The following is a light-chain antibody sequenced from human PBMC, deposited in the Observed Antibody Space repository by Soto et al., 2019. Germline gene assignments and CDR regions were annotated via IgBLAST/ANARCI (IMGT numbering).Light chain of an antibody. CDR2: AAS. V-gene: IGKV1-39*01. Sequence: DIQMTQSPSSLSASVGDRVTITCRASQYISSYLKWYQQKPGKAPNLLINAASSLQSGVPSRFSVSGSGTDFPLAISSLHPEDFATYYCQQRHTSPYSFGQGAKVDI. J-gene: IGKJ2*03. CDR1: QYISSY. CDR3: QQRHTSPYS.